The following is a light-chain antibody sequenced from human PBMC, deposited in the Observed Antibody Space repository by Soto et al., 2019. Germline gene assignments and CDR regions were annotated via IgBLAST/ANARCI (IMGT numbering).Light chain of an antibody. Sequence: IVLTQSPGTLSLSPGERATLCCRSSQSVSSSYLAWYQQKPGQAPRLLIYGASSRATGIPDRFSGSGSGTDFTLTISRLEPEDFAVYYCQQYGSSLFTFGQGTRLEIK. CDR1: QSVSSSY. CDR3: QQYGSSLFT. V-gene: IGKV3-20*01. CDR2: GAS. J-gene: IGKJ5*01.